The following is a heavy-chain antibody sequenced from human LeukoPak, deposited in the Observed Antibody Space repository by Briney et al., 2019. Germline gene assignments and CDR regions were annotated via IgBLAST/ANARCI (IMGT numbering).Heavy chain of an antibody. CDR1: GFTFSSYG. D-gene: IGHD3-10*01. Sequence: GGSLRLSCAASGFTFSSYGMHWVRQAPGKGLEWVAVISYDGSNKYYADSVKGRFTISRDNSKNTLYLQMNSLRAEDTAVYYCAKARSYWFDGMDVWGQGTTVTVSS. J-gene: IGHJ6*02. CDR2: ISYDGSNK. CDR3: AKARSYWFDGMDV. V-gene: IGHV3-30*18.